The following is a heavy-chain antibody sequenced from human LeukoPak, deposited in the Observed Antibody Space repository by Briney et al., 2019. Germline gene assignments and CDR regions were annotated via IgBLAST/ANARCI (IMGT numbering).Heavy chain of an antibody. CDR2: ISYDGSNK. CDR1: GFTFSSYA. Sequence: GGSLRLSCAASGFTFSSYAMHWVRQAPGKGLEWVAVISYDGSNKYYADSVKGRFTISRDNSRNTLYLQMNSLRAEDTAVYYCARDREAWGQGTLVTGSS. J-gene: IGHJ5*02. V-gene: IGHV3-30-3*01. CDR3: ARDREA. D-gene: IGHD1-26*01.